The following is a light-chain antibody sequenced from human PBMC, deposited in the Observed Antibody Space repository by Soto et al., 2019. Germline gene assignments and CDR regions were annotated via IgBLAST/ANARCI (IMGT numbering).Light chain of an antibody. CDR1: QGLTNS. CDR2: DAS. J-gene: IGKJ3*01. CDR3: RQYGNLPCP. V-gene: IGKV1-33*01. Sequence: DIQMTQSPASLSASVGDRVTIPCQASQGLTNSLNWYQGKLGSAPKVLIYDASNLEPGVPSRFTGSRSGTDFTYTIGRLQPEDVGEYYFRQYGNLPCPFGPGTTVAIQ.